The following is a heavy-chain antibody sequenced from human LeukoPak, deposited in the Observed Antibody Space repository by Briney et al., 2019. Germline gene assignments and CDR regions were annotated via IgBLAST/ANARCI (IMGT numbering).Heavy chain of an antibody. CDR3: ARRYYDFLTGYYNWYFDL. CDR1: GFSFSDYY. D-gene: IGHD3-9*01. CDR2: ISSSSDFT. J-gene: IGHJ2*01. Sequence: PGGSLRLSCAASGFSFSDYYMSWIRQAPGKGLEWVAYISSSSDFTNYADSVKGRFTISRDNAKNSLYLQMNSLRADDTAVYYCARRYYDFLTGYYNWYFDLWGRGTLVTVSS. V-gene: IGHV3-11*03.